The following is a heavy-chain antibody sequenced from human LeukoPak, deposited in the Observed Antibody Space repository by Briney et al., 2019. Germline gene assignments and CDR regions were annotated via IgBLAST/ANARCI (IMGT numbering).Heavy chain of an antibody. V-gene: IGHV1-24*01. CDR3: ARVASMVVITISDPFDI. J-gene: IGHJ3*02. D-gene: IGHD3-22*01. CDR2: FDPKDGDT. CDR1: GYTLTELS. Sequence: ASVKVSCKVSGYTLTELSVHWVRQAPGKGLEWMGNFDPKDGDTIYAQRFQGRVTMTEDTSTHTAYMELSSLRSEDTAVYYCARVASMVVITISDPFDIWGQGTMVTVSS.